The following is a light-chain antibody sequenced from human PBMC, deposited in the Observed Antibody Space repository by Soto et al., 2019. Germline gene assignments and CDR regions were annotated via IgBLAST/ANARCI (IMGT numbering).Light chain of an antibody. CDR1: SSNIGAGYD. CDR2: GNS. Sequence: QSVLTQPPSVSGAPGQRVTISCTGSSSNIGAGYDVHWYQQLPGTAPKLLIYGNSNRPSGVPDRFSGSKPGTPASLAITGLQAEDGADYYCQSYDSSLSGYVFGTGTKVTLL. J-gene: IGLJ1*01. V-gene: IGLV1-40*01. CDR3: QSYDSSLSGYV.